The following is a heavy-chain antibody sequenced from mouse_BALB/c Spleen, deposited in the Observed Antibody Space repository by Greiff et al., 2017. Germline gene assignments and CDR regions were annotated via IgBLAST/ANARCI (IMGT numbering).Heavy chain of an antibody. Sequence: VQLQQSGPQLVRPGASVKISCKASGYSFTSYWMHWVKQRPGQGLEWIGMIDPSDSETRLNQKFKDKATLTVDKSSSTAYMQLSSPTSEDSAVYYCARGDYDYDGYAMDYWGQGTSVTVSS. J-gene: IGHJ4*01. CDR2: IDPSDSET. CDR1: GYSFTSYW. CDR3: ARGDYDYDGYAMDY. D-gene: IGHD2-4*01. V-gene: IGHV1S126*01.